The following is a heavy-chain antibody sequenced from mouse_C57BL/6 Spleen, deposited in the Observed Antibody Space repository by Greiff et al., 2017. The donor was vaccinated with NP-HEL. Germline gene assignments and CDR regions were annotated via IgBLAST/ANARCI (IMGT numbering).Heavy chain of an antibody. V-gene: IGHV14-4*01. CDR2: IDPENGDT. CDR3: TTLLHPFAY. Sequence: VQLKQSGAELVRPGASVKLSCTASGFTIKDDYMHWVKQRPEQGLEWIGWIDPENGDTEYASKFQGKATITADTSSNTAYLQLSSLTSEDTAVYYCTTLLHPFAYWGQGTLVTVSA. D-gene: IGHD1-2*01. J-gene: IGHJ3*01. CDR1: GFTIKDDY.